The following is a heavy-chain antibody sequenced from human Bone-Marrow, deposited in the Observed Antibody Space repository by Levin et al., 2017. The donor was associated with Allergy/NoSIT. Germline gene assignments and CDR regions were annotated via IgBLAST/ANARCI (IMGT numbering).Heavy chain of an antibody. CDR3: VRTRSIAETGNLDAS. CDR1: GFTFSTYW. V-gene: IGHV3-74*01. D-gene: IGHD6-13*01. J-gene: IGHJ5*02. CDR2: INGDGSST. Sequence: GGSLRLSCAASGFTFSTYWMHWVRQAPGKGLVWVSRINGDGSSTSYADFVKGRFTISRDNATNMLNLQMNSLRAEDTAVYYCVRTRSIAETGNLDASWGQGNLVTVSS.